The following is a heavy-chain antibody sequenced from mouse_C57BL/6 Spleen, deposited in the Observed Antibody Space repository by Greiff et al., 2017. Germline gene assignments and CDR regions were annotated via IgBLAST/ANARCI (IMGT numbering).Heavy chain of an antibody. CDR2: IDPENGDT. CDR3: THYGSSSYAMDY. D-gene: IGHD1-1*01. Sequence: EVQLQQSGAELVRPGASVKLSCTASGFNIKDDYMHWVKQRPEQGLEWIGWIDPENGDTENASKFQCKANITADTYSNPSYLQLSSLTSEDTAVYYFTHYGSSSYAMDYWGQGTSVTVSS. J-gene: IGHJ4*01. CDR1: GFNIKDDY. V-gene: IGHV14-4*01.